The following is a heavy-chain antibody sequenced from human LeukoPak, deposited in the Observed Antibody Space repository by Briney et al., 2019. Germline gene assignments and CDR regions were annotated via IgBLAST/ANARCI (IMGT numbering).Heavy chain of an antibody. CDR2: INHSGST. J-gene: IGHJ5*02. V-gene: IGHV4-34*01. CDR3: ARFSRFTGYNWFDP. Sequence: EINHSGSTNYNPSLKSRVTISVDTSKNQFSLKLSSVTAADTAVYYCARFSRFTGYNWFDPWGQGTLVTVSS. D-gene: IGHD3-3*01.